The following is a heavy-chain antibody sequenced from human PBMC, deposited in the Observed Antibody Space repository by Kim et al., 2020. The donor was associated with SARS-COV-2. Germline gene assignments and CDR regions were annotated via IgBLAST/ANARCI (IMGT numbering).Heavy chain of an antibody. CDR3: AKETQYSSGWVFYYYGMDV. J-gene: IGHJ6*02. V-gene: IGHV3-30*18. CDR1: GFTFSNYG. Sequence: GGSLRLSCAASGFTFSNYGMHWVRQAPGKGLEWVAVISHEGSNKYYADSVKGRFTISRDNSKNTLYLQMNRLRAEDTGVYYCAKETQYSSGWVFYYYGMDVWGQGTTVTVSS. CDR2: ISHEGSNK. D-gene: IGHD6-19*01.